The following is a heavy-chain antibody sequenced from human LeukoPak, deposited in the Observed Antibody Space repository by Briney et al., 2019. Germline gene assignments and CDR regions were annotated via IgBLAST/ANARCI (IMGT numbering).Heavy chain of an antibody. V-gene: IGHV3-23*01. Sequence: GGSLRLSCAASGLTFGNYVMNWVRQAPGKGLEWVSGISATGADREYADSVRGRFTISRDNSKNMLDLQMHSLRAEDTAIYYCAKGGQFPYYNDMGVWGQGTTVTVSS. D-gene: IGHD3-10*01. CDR2: ISATGADR. CDR1: GLTFGNYV. J-gene: IGHJ6*02. CDR3: AKGGQFPYYNDMGV.